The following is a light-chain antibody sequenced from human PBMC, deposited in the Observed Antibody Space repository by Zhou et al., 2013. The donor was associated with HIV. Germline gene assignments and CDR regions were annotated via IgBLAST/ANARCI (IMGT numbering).Light chain of an antibody. CDR1: QSVSSSY. V-gene: IGKV3-20*01. J-gene: IGKJ1*01. CDR2: GAS. Sequence: EIVLTQSPGTLSLSPGERATLSCRASQSVSSSYLAWYQQKPGQAPRLLIYGASSRATGIPDRFSGSGSGTDFTLTISRLEPEDFAVYYCQQYGSSPRTFGPKGPKVE. CDR3: QQYGSSPRT.